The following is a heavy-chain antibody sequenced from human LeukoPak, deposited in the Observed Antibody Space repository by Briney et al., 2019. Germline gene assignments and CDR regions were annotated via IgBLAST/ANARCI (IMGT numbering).Heavy chain of an antibody. CDR1: GFTVSSNY. CDR3: ARERADGSGSYYYYYGMDV. CDR2: IYSGGST. V-gene: IGHV3-53*01. Sequence: PGGSLRLSCAASGFTVSSNYMSWVRQAPGKGLEWVSVIYSGGSTYYADSVKGRFTISRDNSKNTLYLQMNSLRAEDTAVYYCARERADGSGSYYYYYGMDVWGQGTTVTVSS. J-gene: IGHJ6*02. D-gene: IGHD3-10*01.